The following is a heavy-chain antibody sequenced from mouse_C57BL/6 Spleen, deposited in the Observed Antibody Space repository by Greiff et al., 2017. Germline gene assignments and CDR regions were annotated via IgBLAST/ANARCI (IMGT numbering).Heavy chain of an antibody. Sequence: QVQLQQSGAELARPGASVKLSCKASGYTFTSYGISWVKQRTGQGLEWIGEIYPRSGNTYYNEKFKGKATLTADKSSSTAYMELRSLTSEDSAVYFCARGNSNYRDFDVWGTGTTVTVAS. D-gene: IGHD2-5*01. CDR3: ARGNSNYRDFDV. CDR2: IYPRSGNT. CDR1: GYTFTSYG. J-gene: IGHJ1*03. V-gene: IGHV1-81*01.